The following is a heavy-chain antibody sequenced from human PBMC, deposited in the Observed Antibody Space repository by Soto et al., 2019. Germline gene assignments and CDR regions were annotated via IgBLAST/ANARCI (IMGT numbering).Heavy chain of an antibody. J-gene: IGHJ3*01. CDR1: GYTFTAHY. V-gene: IGHV1-2*02. Sequence: ASVKVSCKASGYTFTAHYIHWVRQAPGQGLEWMGWINPNSGGASYAQQFQGRVTMTRDTSINTAYMELSRLNSDDTAVYYCAGSAVLNDAFDFWGQGTLVTVSS. D-gene: IGHD3-10*01. CDR2: INPNSGGA. CDR3: AGSAVLNDAFDF.